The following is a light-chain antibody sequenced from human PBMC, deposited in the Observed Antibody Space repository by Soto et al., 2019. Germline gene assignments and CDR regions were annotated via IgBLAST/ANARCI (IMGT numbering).Light chain of an antibody. J-gene: IGLJ1*01. V-gene: IGLV3-21*02. CDR2: DDH. Sequence: SYELTQPPSVSVAPGQTARISCGVDNIGTKSVHWYQQKPGQAPVLVIYDDHDRPSGIPERFSGSNSGNTATLTITRVEAGDEADYYCQVWDSSSDHDVFAAGPKVTVL. CDR1: NIGTKS. CDR3: QVWDSSSDHDV.